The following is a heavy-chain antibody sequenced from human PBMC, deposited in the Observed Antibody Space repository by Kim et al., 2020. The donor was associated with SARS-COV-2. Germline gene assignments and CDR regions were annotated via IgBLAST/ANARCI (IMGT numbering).Heavy chain of an antibody. CDR1: GGTFSSYA. CDR2: IIPIFGTA. CDR3: ARGREGIKVLPGYFDY. D-gene: IGHD3-10*01. Sequence: SVKVSCKASGGTFSSYAISWVRQAPGQGLEWMGGIIPIFGTANYAQKFQGRVTITADESTSTAYMELSSLRSEDTAVYYCARGREGIKVLPGYFDYWGQGTLVTVSS. J-gene: IGHJ4*02. V-gene: IGHV1-69*13.